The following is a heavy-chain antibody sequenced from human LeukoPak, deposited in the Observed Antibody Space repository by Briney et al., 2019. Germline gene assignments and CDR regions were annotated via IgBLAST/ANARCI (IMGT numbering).Heavy chain of an antibody. D-gene: IGHD4-17*01. CDR1: GYTFTGYL. CDR3: ARCGEDGDDGDV. J-gene: IGHJ6*04. CDR2: IDPKSGVT. Sequence: ASVKVSCKASGYTFTGYLIHWVRQAPGQGLEWMGWIDPKSGVTNYGQKFQGRVNMTRDQYTTPLYMEMTGLRSDDTAVYFCARCGEDGDDGDVWRKGTTVTDSS. V-gene: IGHV1-2*02.